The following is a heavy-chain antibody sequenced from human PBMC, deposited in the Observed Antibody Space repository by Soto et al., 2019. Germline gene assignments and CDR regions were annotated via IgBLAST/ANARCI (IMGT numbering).Heavy chain of an antibody. CDR2: IYHSGST. J-gene: IGHJ5*02. CDR3: ARVPGP. Sequence: SETLSLTCAVSGGSIISGGYSWSWIRQPPGKGLEWIGYIYHSGSTYYNPSLKSRVTISVDRSKNQFSLKLSSVTAADTAVYYCARVPGPWGQGSLVTVSS. V-gene: IGHV4-30-2*01. CDR1: GGSIISGGYS.